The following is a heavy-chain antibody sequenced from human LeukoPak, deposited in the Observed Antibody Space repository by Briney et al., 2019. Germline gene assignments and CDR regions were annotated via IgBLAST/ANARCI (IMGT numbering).Heavy chain of an antibody. J-gene: IGHJ4*02. CDR1: GGSFSGYY. CDR2: INHSGST. CDR3: ARDGNGAYCGGDCYTFDY. V-gene: IGHV4-34*01. Sequence: NSSETLSLTCAVYGGSFSGYYWSWIRQPPGKGLEWIGEINHSGSTNYNPSLKSRVTISVDTSKNQFSLKLSSVTAADTAVYYCARDGNGAYCGGDCYTFDYWGQGTLVTVSS. D-gene: IGHD2-21*02.